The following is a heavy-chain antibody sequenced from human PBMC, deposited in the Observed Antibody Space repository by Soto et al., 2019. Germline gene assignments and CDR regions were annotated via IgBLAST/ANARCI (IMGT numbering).Heavy chain of an antibody. Sequence: ASVKVSCKASGYTFTSYGISWVRQAPGQGLEWMGWISAYNGNTNYAQKLQGRVTMTTDTSTSTAYMELRSLRSDDTAVYYCARKQVVDTAMANYFDYWGQGTLVTVS. CDR3: ARKQVVDTAMANYFDY. J-gene: IGHJ4*02. V-gene: IGHV1-18*01. CDR2: ISAYNGNT. CDR1: GYTFTSYG. D-gene: IGHD5-18*01.